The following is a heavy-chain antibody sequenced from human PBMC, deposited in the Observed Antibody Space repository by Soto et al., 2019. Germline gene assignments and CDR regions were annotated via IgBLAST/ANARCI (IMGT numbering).Heavy chain of an antibody. Sequence: GGSLRLSCAASGFTVSSNYMSWVRRAPGKGLEWVSVIYSGGSTYYADSVKGRFTISRDNSKNTLYLQMNSLRAEDTAVYYCARVNGYYYDSSGYNDYWGQGTLVTVSS. J-gene: IGHJ4*02. CDR2: IYSGGST. CDR1: GFTVSSNY. CDR3: ARVNGYYYDSSGYNDY. V-gene: IGHV3-66*02. D-gene: IGHD3-22*01.